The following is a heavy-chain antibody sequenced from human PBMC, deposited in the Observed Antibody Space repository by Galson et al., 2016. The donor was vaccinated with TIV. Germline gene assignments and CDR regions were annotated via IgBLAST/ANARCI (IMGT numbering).Heavy chain of an antibody. CDR3: ARLQSVAPWSFDL. Sequence: SVKVSCKASGGTFNVFTITWVRQAPGQGLEWMGRIIPIIDTATYAQKVQGRVTISTDKSTGTAYMELRSLTDEDTAAYYCARLQSVAPWSFDLCGRGTLVSVSS. CDR1: GGTFNVFT. CDR2: IIPIIDTA. D-gene: IGHD6-19*01. J-gene: IGHJ2*01. V-gene: IGHV1-69*08.